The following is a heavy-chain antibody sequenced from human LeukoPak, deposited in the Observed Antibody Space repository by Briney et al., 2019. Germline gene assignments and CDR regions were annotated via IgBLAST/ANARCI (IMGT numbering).Heavy chain of an antibody. D-gene: IGHD3-10*01. V-gene: IGHV3-21*01. CDR2: ISISSSYI. J-gene: IGHJ4*02. CDR1: GFTFSSYS. Sequence: GGSLRLSCAASGFTFSSYSMNWVRQAPGKGLEWVSSISISSSYIYYADSVKGRFTISRDNAKNSLYLQLNSLRAEDTAVYYCARSNGSGPQFDYWGQGTLVTVSS. CDR3: ARSNGSGPQFDY.